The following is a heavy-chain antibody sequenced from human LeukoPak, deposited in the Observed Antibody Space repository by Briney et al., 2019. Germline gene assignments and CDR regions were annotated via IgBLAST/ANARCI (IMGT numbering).Heavy chain of an antibody. CDR3: ARSLRVRGVPDYMDV. CDR2: IYSGGST. D-gene: IGHD3-10*01. Sequence: GGSLRLSCAASGFTVSSNYMSWVRQAPGKGLEWVSVIYSGGSTYYADTVRGRFTISRDNSKNTLYLQMNSLRAEDTAVYYCARSLRVRGVPDYMDVWGKGTTVTISS. CDR1: GFTVSSNY. V-gene: IGHV3-53*01. J-gene: IGHJ6*03.